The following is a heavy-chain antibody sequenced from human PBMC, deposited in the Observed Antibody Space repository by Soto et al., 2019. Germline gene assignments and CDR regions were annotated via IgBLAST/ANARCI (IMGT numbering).Heavy chain of an antibody. CDR3: ARVLAARASRDFDY. Sequence: QVQLQQWGAGLLKPSETLSLTCAVYGGSFSTDYWSWIRQPPGKGLEWIGEINPSGGTNYNPSLKRRVTLSVATSKNQFSLTLSSVTAADTAVYYCARVLAARASRDFDYWGQGTLVTVSS. D-gene: IGHD6-6*01. V-gene: IGHV4-34*01. J-gene: IGHJ4*02. CDR1: GGSFSTDY. CDR2: INPSGGT.